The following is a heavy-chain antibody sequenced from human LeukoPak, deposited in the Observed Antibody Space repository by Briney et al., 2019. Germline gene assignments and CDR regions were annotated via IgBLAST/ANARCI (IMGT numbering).Heavy chain of an antibody. CDR1: GGSISSGGYY. CDR2: IYYSGST. J-gene: IGHJ4*02. CDR3: AALYCSSTSCLYYFDY. V-gene: IGHV4-31*03. D-gene: IGHD2-2*01. Sequence: SETLSLTCTVSGGSISSGGYYWSWIRQHPGKGLEWIGYIYYSGSTYYNPSLKSRVTISVDTSKNQFSLKLSSVTAADTAVYYCAALYCSSTSCLYYFDYWGQGTLVTVSS.